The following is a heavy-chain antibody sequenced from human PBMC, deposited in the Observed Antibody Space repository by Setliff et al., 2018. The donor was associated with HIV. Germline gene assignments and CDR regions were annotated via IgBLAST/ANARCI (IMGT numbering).Heavy chain of an antibody. CDR3: ARARRAGSGPKYFQH. CDR2: INHRGST. D-gene: IGHD2-15*01. J-gene: IGHJ1*01. CDR1: GGSFNGYY. V-gene: IGHV4-34*01. Sequence: PSETLSLTCAVYGGSFNGYYWSWIRQPPGKGLEWIGEINHRGSTNYNPSLKSRVTMSVDKSKNQFSLRLSSVTAADTAVYYCARARRAGSGPKYFQHWGQGTLVTVSS.